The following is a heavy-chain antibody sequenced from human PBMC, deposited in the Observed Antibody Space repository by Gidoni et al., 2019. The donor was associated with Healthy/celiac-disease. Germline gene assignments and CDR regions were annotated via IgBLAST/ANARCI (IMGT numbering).Heavy chain of an antibody. CDR2: IYYSGST. Sequence: QLQLQESGPGLVKPSETLSLTCTVSGGSISSSSYYWGWIRQPPGKGLEWIGSIYYSGSTYYNPSLKSRVTISVDTSKNQFSLKLSSVTAADTAVYYCARVVVAAYNWFDPWGQGTLVTVSS. V-gene: IGHV4-39*07. D-gene: IGHD2-15*01. J-gene: IGHJ5*02. CDR1: GGSISSSSYY. CDR3: ARVVVAAYNWFDP.